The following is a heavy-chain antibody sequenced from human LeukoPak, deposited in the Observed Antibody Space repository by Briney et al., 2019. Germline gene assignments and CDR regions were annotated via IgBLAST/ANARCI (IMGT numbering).Heavy chain of an antibody. Sequence: GESLQISCKGSGYNFTNSWIGWVRQMPGKGLEWMGLIYPGDSDTRYSPSFQGQVTISADKSISTAYLQWSSLKASDTAMYYCARITAVVAATRYYYYYMDVWGKGTTVTVSS. CDR2: IYPGDSDT. V-gene: IGHV5-51*01. D-gene: IGHD2-15*01. CDR3: ARITAVVAATRYYYYYMDV. J-gene: IGHJ6*03. CDR1: GYNFTNSW.